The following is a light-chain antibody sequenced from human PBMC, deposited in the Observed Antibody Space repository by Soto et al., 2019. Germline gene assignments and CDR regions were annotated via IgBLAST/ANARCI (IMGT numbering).Light chain of an antibody. CDR1: QSVSDW. Sequence: DIQMTQSPSTLSASVGDRVTITCRASQSVSDWLAWYQQKPGKAPKLLMYSASTLESGVPSRFGDSGSGTEFTLTISSLQPDDLATYYCHQYKTYPWTFGQGTKVEI. V-gene: IGKV1-5*03. CDR2: SAS. J-gene: IGKJ1*01. CDR3: HQYKTYPWT.